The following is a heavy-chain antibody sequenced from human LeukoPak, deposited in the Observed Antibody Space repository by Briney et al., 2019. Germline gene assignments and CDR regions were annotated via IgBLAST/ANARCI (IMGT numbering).Heavy chain of an antibody. J-gene: IGHJ4*02. Sequence: GGSLRLSCAASGFTFSSYSMNWVRQAPGKGLEWVSSISSSSSYIYYADSVKGRFTISRDNAKNSLYLQMNSLRAEDTAVYYCASLGNTVTTSSGDYWGQGTLVTVSS. D-gene: IGHD4-17*01. CDR2: ISSSSSYI. CDR3: ASLGNTVTTSSGDY. V-gene: IGHV3-21*01. CDR1: GFTFSSYS.